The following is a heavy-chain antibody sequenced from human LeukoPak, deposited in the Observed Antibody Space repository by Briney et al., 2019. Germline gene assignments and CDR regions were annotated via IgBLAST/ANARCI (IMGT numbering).Heavy chain of an antibody. CDR1: GFTFSSYA. Sequence: GGSLRLSCAASGFTFSSYAMHWVRQAPGKGLEWVSGISWNSGSIGYADSVKGRFTISRDNAKNSLYLQMNSLRAEDTALYYCAKDTEYYYDSSGSQLKGFDYWGQGTLVTVSS. V-gene: IGHV3-9*01. D-gene: IGHD3-22*01. CDR2: ISWNSGSI. CDR3: AKDTEYYYDSSGSQLKGFDY. J-gene: IGHJ4*02.